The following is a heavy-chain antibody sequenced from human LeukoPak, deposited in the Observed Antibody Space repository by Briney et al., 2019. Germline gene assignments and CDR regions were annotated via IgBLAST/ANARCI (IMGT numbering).Heavy chain of an antibody. CDR3: ARDPPTRHYYDSSGNLFDY. Sequence: GASVKVSCKASGYTFTSYYMHWVRQAPGQGLGWMGIINPSGGSTSYAQKFQGRVTMTRDTSTSTVYMELSSLRSEDTAVYYCARDPPTRHYYDSSGNLFDYWGQGTLVTVSS. J-gene: IGHJ4*02. V-gene: IGHV1-46*01. CDR2: INPSGGST. D-gene: IGHD3-22*01. CDR1: GYTFTSYY.